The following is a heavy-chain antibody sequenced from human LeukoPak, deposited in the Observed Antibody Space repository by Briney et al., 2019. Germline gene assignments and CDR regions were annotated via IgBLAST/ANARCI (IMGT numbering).Heavy chain of an antibody. Sequence: PSETLSLTYTVSGGSISSYYWSWIRQPPGKGLEWIGYIYYSGSTNYNPSLKSRVTISVDTSKNQFSLKLSSVTAADTAVYYCARGQDYYDSSGYYYITFAFDIWGQGTMVTVSS. CDR3: ARGQDYYDSSGYYYITFAFDI. V-gene: IGHV4-59*08. CDR2: IYYSGST. J-gene: IGHJ3*02. D-gene: IGHD3-22*01. CDR1: GGSISSYY.